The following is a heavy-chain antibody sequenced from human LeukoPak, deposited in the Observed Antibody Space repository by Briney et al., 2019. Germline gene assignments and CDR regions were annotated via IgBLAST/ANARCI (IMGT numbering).Heavy chain of an antibody. CDR3: AKSSYGDSCFDY. Sequence: PGGSLRLSCAASGFTFSSYGMHWVRQAPGKGLEWVAVISYDGSNKYYADSVKGRFTISRDNSKNTLYLQMNSLRAEDTAVYYRAKSSYGDSCFDYWGQGTLVTVSS. D-gene: IGHD4-17*01. J-gene: IGHJ4*02. CDR2: ISYDGSNK. CDR1: GFTFSSYG. V-gene: IGHV3-30*18.